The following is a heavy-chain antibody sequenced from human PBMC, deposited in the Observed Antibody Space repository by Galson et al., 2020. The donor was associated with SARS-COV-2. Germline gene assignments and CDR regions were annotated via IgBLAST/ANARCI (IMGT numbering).Heavy chain of an antibody. CDR3: AKASLYSSGWDAFDI. D-gene: IGHD6-19*01. Sequence: GESLKISCAASGFTFSSYGMHWVRQAPGKGLEWVADISYDGSNKYYADSVKGRFTISRDNSKNTLYLQMNSLRAEDTAVYYCAKASLYSSGWDAFDIWGQETLVTVAS. CDR2: ISYDGSNK. J-gene: IGHJ3*02. V-gene: IGHV3-30*18. CDR1: GFTFSSYG.